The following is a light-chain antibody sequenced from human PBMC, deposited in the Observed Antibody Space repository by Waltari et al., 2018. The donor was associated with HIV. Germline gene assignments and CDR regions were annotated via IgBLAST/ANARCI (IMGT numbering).Light chain of an antibody. CDR3: LLSFDGTLV. CDR2: DSN. V-gene: IGLV7-46*01. Sequence: QPVVTQESSLTVSPGGTVILTCASSAGVVTRGPFPYGFQLRPGQAPKILIFDSNNRYPWTPARFAGSFLGGKAALTLTGAQPEDEAAYYCLLSFDGTLVFGGGT. CDR1: AGVVTRGPF. J-gene: IGLJ2*01.